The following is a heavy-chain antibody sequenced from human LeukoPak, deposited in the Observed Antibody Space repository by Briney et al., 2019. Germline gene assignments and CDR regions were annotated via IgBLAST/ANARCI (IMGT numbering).Heavy chain of an antibody. D-gene: IGHD1-26*01. Sequence: GGSLRLSCAASGFTFSSYSMNWVRQAPGKGLEWVSSISSSSSYIYYADSVKGRFTISRDHAKNSLYLQMNTLRAEDTAVYYCARDWTTYSGSQYYFDFWGQGTLVTVSS. J-gene: IGHJ4*02. CDR3: ARDWTTYSGSQYYFDF. CDR1: GFTFSSYS. V-gene: IGHV3-21*01. CDR2: ISSSSSYI.